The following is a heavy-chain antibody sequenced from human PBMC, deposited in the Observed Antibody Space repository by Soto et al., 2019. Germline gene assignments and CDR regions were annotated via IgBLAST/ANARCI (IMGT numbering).Heavy chain of an antibody. Sequence: QVQLVQSGAEVKKPGSSVKVSCKASGGTFSSYAISWVRQAPGQGLEWMGIINPSGGSTSYAQKFQGRVTMTRDTSTSTVYMELSSLRSEDTAVYYCARGRIAAAGKAGWFDPWGQGTLVTVSS. CDR3: ARGRIAAAGKAGWFDP. CDR1: GGTFSSYA. D-gene: IGHD6-13*01. CDR2: INPSGGST. V-gene: IGHV1-46*01. J-gene: IGHJ5*02.